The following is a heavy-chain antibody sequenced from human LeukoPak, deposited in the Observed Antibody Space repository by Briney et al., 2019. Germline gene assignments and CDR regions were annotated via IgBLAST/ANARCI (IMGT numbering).Heavy chain of an antibody. V-gene: IGHV4-39*02. D-gene: IGHD6-13*01. CDR3: AREWEFAAAGTNRFDP. Sequence: SETLSLTCTVSGGSISSSSYYWGWIRQPPGKGLGWIGSIYYSGSTYYNPSLKSRVTISVDTSKNQFSLKLSSVTAADTAVYYCAREWEFAAAGTNRFDPWGQGTLVTVSS. CDR1: GGSISSSSYY. J-gene: IGHJ5*02. CDR2: IYYSGST.